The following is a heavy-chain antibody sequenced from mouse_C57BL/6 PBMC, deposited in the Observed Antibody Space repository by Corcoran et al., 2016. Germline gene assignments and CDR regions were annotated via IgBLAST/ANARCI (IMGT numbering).Heavy chain of an antibody. CDR3: ARHEGLDYYGSSYYAMDY. V-gene: IGHV1-62-2*01. J-gene: IGHJ4*01. D-gene: IGHD1-1*01. CDR2: FYPGSGSI. CDR1: GYTFTEYT. Sequence: QVQLQQSGAELVKPGASVKLSCKASGYTFTEYTIHWVKQRSGQGLEWIGWFYPGSGSIKYNEKFKDKATLTADKSSSTVYMELSRLTSEDSAVYFCARHEGLDYYGSSYYAMDYWGQGTSVTVSS.